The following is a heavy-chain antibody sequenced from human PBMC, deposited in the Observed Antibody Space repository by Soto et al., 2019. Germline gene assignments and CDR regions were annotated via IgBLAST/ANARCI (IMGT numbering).Heavy chain of an antibody. V-gene: IGHV4-59*01. CDR2: IYYTGST. CDR3: ARSYPNTIFGVVPSRGLDV. D-gene: IGHD3-3*01. Sequence: LSLTCIVSGGSTSSNYWSWIRQPPGKGLEWIGYIYYTGSTNFNPSLKNRVIISVDTSKNQFSLKLSSVTAADTAVYYCARSYPNTIFGVVPSRGLDVWGQGTTVTVSS. J-gene: IGHJ6*02. CDR1: GGSTSSNY.